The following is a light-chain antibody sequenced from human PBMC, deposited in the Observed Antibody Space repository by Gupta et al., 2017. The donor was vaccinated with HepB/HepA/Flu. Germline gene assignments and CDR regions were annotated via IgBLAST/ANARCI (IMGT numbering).Light chain of an antibody. CDR1: ALPKQY. CDR3: QSADSSGTLWV. CDR2: TGT. J-gene: IGLJ3*02. Sequence: SYELTQPPSVSVYPGQTARIACSGDALPKQYAYWYQQKPGQAPVLLISTGTERPSGIPEQFSASTSGKTVTLTISGVQAEDEADYYCQSADSSGTLWVFGGGTKLTVL. V-gene: IGLV3-25*03.